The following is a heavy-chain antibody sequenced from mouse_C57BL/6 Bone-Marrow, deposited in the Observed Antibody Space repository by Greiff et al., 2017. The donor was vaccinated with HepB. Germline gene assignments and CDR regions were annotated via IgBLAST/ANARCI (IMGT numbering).Heavy chain of an antibody. V-gene: IGHV5-17*01. CDR1: GFTFSDYG. Sequence: DVKLVESGGGLVKPGGSLKLSCAASGFTFSDYGMHWVRQAPEKGLEWVAYISSGSSTIYYADTVKGRFTISRDNAKNTLFLQMTSLRSVDTAMYYCARPEGSSYYFDVWGTGTTVTVSS. CDR3: ARPEGSSYYFDV. D-gene: IGHD1-1*01. J-gene: IGHJ1*03. CDR2: ISSGSSTI.